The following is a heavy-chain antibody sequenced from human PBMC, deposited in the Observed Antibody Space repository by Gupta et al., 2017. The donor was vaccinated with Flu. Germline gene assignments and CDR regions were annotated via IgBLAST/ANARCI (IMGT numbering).Heavy chain of an antibody. CDR1: TFSSYI. CDR3: ARAFDDRQRIDY. CDR2: ISSSSSYI. V-gene: IGHV3-21*01. D-gene: IGHD3-9*01. Sequence: TFSSYIMNWVRQAPGKGLEWVSSISSSSSYIYYADSVKGRFTISRDNAKNSVYLQMNSLGAEDTGVYYGARAFDDRQRIDYWGLGTLVTVS. J-gene: IGHJ4*02.